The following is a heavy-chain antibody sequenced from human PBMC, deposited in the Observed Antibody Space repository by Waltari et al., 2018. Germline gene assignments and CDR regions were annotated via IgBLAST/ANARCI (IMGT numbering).Heavy chain of an antibody. CDR2: VASSGTA. CDR1: GVPVDSSSYY. Sequence: QLQLHESGPGLVKSSETLSLTCTVSGVPVDSSSYYWGWIRQPPGKGLEWIGNVASSGTAHYNPSLTHRVSLSVDSSQNQVSLSLASVTAADTATYYCARQWIDGLLTDYYNPWDSWGQGTPVTVSS. J-gene: IGHJ4*02. V-gene: IGHV4-39*01. D-gene: IGHD3-9*01. CDR3: ARQWIDGLLTDYYNPWDS.